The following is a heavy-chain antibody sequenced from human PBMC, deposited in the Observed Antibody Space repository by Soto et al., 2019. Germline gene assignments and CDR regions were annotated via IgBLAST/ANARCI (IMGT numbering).Heavy chain of an antibody. CDR1: GYIVTGYY. Sequence: ASVKVSCKASGYIVTGYYMHWVRQAPGQGLEWMGWINPNSGSTNYAQKFQGRVTMTRDTSISAAYMELNRLSSDDTAVYYCARDFSDDSSGYPDYWGQGTLVTVSS. D-gene: IGHD3-22*01. CDR2: INPNSGST. V-gene: IGHV1-2*02. CDR3: ARDFSDDSSGYPDY. J-gene: IGHJ4*02.